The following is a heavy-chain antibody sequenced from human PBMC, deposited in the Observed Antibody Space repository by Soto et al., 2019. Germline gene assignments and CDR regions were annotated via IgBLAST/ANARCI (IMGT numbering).Heavy chain of an antibody. D-gene: IGHD1-1*01. Sequence: QVQLVQSGAEMKKPGSSVKVSCQSSGGTFNTYAMNWVRQAPGQGPEWMGDISPMFGAANYAPKFQGRVTITADESTGTSYMQLSSLTSEDTALYFCAREVQVHTPAFAYWGQGTLVNVS. CDR2: ISPMFGAA. CDR1: GGTFNTYA. J-gene: IGHJ4*02. V-gene: IGHV1-69*19. CDR3: AREVQVHTPAFAY.